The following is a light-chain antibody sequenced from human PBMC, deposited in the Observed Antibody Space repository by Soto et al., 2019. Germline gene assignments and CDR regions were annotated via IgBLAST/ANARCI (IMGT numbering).Light chain of an antibody. CDR3: QQYNSYSAYT. V-gene: IGKV1-5*01. Sequence: DIQMTQSPSTLSASVGDRVTITCRASQSISSWLAWYQQKPGKAPKLLIYDASSLESGVPSRFSGSGSGTEFTLTISSLQPDDFATYYCQQYNSYSAYTFGQGTTLEIK. J-gene: IGKJ2*01. CDR2: DAS. CDR1: QSISSW.